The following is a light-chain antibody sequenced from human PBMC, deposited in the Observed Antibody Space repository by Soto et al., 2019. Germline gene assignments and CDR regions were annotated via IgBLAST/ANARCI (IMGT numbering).Light chain of an antibody. CDR3: QQRGSWPPYT. V-gene: IGKV3-11*01. J-gene: IGKJ2*01. CDR1: QSLDNY. CDR2: DTS. Sequence: EIVLTQSPATLSLSPGERATLSCRASQSLDNYLAWYQQKPGQAPRLLIYDTSNRATGIPARFSGSGSGTDFSLSITSLEPEDFAVYYCQQRGSWPPYTFGQWTKLEIK.